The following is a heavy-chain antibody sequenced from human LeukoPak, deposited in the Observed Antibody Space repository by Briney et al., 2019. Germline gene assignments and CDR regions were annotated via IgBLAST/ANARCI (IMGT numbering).Heavy chain of an antibody. J-gene: IGHJ3*02. D-gene: IGHD2-21*01. CDR1: GFTFSTYF. CDR2: IASDGSHT. CDR3: ARERQDTILHSGAFDI. V-gene: IGHV3-30-3*01. Sequence: GGSLRLSCAASGFTFSTYFMHWVRPAPGKGLEWVADIASDGSHTFHVESVKGRFTISTYDSKNTLYLQMNSLRAEDTAVHFCARERQDTILHSGAFDIWGQGTMVTVSS.